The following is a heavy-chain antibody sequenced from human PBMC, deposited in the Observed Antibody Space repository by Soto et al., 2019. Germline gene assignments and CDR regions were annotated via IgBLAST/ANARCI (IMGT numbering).Heavy chain of an antibody. J-gene: IGHJ6*02. CDR2: ISGSGGST. D-gene: IGHD3-10*01. Sequence: GSLRLSCAASGFTFSSYAMSWVRQAPGKGLEWVSAISGSGGSTYYADSVKGRFTISRDNSKNTLYLQMNSLRAEDTAVYYCAKLINYYGSGSAPYGMDVWGQGTTVTVSS. CDR1: GFTFSSYA. V-gene: IGHV3-23*01. CDR3: AKLINYYGSGSAPYGMDV.